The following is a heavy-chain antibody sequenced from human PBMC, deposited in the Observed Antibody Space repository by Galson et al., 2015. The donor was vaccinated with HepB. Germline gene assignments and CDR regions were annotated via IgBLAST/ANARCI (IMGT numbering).Heavy chain of an antibody. D-gene: IGHD3-10*01. CDR1: GFTFSRYW. J-gene: IGHJ6*02. Sequence: LRLSCAASGFTFSRYWMHWVRQAPGKGLVWVSRINSDGRSTSYADSVKGRFTISRANAHNTMYLQMNSLKAEDTAVYYCARDQVLWFGSDEGGMDVWGQGTTVTVSS. CDR2: INSDGRST. V-gene: IGHV3-74*01. CDR3: ARDQVLWFGSDEGGMDV.